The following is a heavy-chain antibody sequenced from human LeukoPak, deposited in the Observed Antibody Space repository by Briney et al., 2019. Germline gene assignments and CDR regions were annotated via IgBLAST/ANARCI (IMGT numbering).Heavy chain of an antibody. Sequence: ASVKVSCKASGYTFTSYDINWVRQATGQGLEWMGWMNPNSGNTGYAQKFQGRVTMTRNTSISTAYMELSSLRSEDTAVYYRAIRYFDWLRAFDIWGQGTMVTVSS. V-gene: IGHV1-8*01. CDR3: AIRYFDWLRAFDI. CDR1: GYTFTSYD. D-gene: IGHD3-9*01. CDR2: MNPNSGNT. J-gene: IGHJ3*02.